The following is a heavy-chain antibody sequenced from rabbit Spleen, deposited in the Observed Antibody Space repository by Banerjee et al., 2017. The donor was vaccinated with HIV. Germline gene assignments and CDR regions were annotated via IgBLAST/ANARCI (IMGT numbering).Heavy chain of an antibody. V-gene: IGHV1S40*01. J-gene: IGHJ4*01. D-gene: IGHD6-1*01. CDR2: FDPVFGGT. Sequence: QSLEESGGDLVKPGASLTLTCIASGVSFSGDSFSGDSYMCWVRQAPGKGLEWIGYFDPVFGGTYYATWVNGQFTISSHNAQNTLYLQLNSLTAADTATYFCVRGPPYAGYAGYGYVYLNLWGQGTLVTVS. CDR1: GVSFSGDSFSGDSY. CDR3: VRGPPYAGYAGYGYVYLNL.